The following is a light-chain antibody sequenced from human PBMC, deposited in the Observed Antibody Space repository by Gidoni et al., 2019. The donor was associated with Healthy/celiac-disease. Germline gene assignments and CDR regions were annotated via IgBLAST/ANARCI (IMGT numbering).Light chain of an antibody. J-gene: IGKJ4*01. CDR2: LGS. Sequence: DIVMTPSPLSLPVTPGEPASISCRSSQSLLHSNGYNYLDWYLQKPGQSPQLLIYLGSNRASGVPDRFSGSGSGTEFTLKISRVEAEDVCVYYCMQALQTPLTFGGGTKVEIK. CDR3: MQALQTPLT. V-gene: IGKV2-28*01. CDR1: QSLLHSNGYNY.